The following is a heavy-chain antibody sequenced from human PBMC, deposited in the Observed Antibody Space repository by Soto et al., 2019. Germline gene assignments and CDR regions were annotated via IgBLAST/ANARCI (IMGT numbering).Heavy chain of an antibody. J-gene: IGHJ6*02. CDR2: IIPIFGTA. CDR1: GGTFSSYA. V-gene: IGHV1-69*13. CDR3: ARGHHSMDV. Sequence: ASVKVSCKASGGTFSSYAISWVRQAPGQGLEWMGGIIPIFGTANYAQKFQGRVTITADESTSTAYMELNSLRAEDTALYYCARGHHSMDVWGQGATVTVSS.